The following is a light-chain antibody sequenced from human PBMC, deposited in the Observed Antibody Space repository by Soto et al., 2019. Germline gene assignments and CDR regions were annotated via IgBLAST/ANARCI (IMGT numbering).Light chain of an antibody. V-gene: IGLV1-44*01. J-gene: IGLJ1*01. CDR2: TNN. CDR3: AAWDDSLNGLYV. CDR1: SSNIGSNT. Sequence: VLTQPPSASGTPGQRVTISCSGSSSNIGSNTVNWYQQLPGTAPKLLIYTNNQRPSGVPDRFSGSKSGTSASLAISGLQSEDEADYYCAAWDDSLNGLYVFGTGTKVTVL.